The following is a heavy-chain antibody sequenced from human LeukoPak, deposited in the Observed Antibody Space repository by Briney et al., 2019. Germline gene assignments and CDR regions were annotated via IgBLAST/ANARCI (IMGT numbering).Heavy chain of an antibody. V-gene: IGHV4-4*07. CDR3: ARGGYSSGWYVFDY. Sequence: PSETLALTCTVSGGSISSYYWSWIRQPPGKGLEWMGRIYTSGSTNYNPSLKSRVTMSVDTSKNQFSLKLSSVTAADTAVYYCARGGYSSGWYVFDYWGQGTLVTVSS. CDR1: GGSISSYY. CDR2: IYTSGST. D-gene: IGHD6-19*01. J-gene: IGHJ4*02.